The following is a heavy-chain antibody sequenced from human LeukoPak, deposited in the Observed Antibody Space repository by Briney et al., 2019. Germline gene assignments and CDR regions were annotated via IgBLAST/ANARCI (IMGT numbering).Heavy chain of an antibody. J-gene: IGHJ3*02. V-gene: IGHV4-39*01. Sequence: PSETLSLTCTVSGGSISSSSYYWGWIRQPPGEGLEWIGSIYYSGSTYYNPSLKSRVTISVDTSKNQFSLKLSSVTAADTAVYYCARHREAVVVVAATRVGAFDIWGQGTMVTVSS. CDR2: IYYSGST. D-gene: IGHD2-15*01. CDR3: ARHREAVVVVAATRVGAFDI. CDR1: GGSISSSSYY.